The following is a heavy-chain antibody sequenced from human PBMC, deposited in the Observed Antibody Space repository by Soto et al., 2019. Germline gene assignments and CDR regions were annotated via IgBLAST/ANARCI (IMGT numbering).Heavy chain of an antibody. CDR2: ISSNGVGT. D-gene: IGHD6-6*01. V-gene: IGHV3-64*01. CDR3: ARRARPDFYYMDV. CDR1: GFTLSGYA. Sequence: EVQLAESGGGLAQPGGSLRLSCEASGFTLSGYAMDWVRQAPGKGLEDVSGISSNGVGTYYANSVQGRFTISRDNSKNTVYLQMGSLRPEDMAVYYCARRARPDFYYMDVWGKGTTVTVSS. J-gene: IGHJ6*03.